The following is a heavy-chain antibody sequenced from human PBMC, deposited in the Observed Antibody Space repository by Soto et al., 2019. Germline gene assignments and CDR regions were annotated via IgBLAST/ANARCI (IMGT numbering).Heavy chain of an antibody. D-gene: IGHD2-15*01. CDR1: GESLGGFY. CDR3: VHSPNVAVDH. CDR2: ISQTETT. Sequence: XETLSLTCVVYGESLGGFYWSWVRQSPGKGLEWIGEISQTETTAYSPSLKSRVSISADTSKKQFSLTLTSVTAADTAVYYCVHSPNVAVDHWGHGTLVTVSS. J-gene: IGHJ4*01. V-gene: IGHV4-34*01.